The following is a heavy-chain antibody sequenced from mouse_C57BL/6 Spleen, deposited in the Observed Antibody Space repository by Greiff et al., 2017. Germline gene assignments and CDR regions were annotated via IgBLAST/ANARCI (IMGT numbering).Heavy chain of an antibody. Sequence: VQLQQPGAELVKPGASVKMSCKASGYTFTSYWITWVKQRPGQGLEWIGDIYPGSGSTNYNEKFKSKATLTVDTSSSTAYMQLSSLTSEDSAVYYCARGAYWDRYFDYWGQGTTLTVSS. CDR3: ARGAYWDRYFDY. CDR1: GYTFTSYW. CDR2: IYPGSGST. D-gene: IGHD4-1*01. V-gene: IGHV1-55*01. J-gene: IGHJ2*01.